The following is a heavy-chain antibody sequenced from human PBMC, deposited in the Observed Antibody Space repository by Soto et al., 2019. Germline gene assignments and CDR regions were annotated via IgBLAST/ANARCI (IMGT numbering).Heavy chain of an antibody. J-gene: IGHJ4*02. Sequence: QVQLVQSGAEVKKPGASVKVSCKASGYTFTSYGISWVRQAPGQGLEWMGWISAYNGNKNYAQKLQGRVTMTTDTSTSTAYMELRSLRSDDTAVYYCARDPPNWNYLGVFDYWGQGTLVTVSS. CDR1: GYTFTSYG. CDR2: ISAYNGNK. CDR3: ARDPPNWNYLGVFDY. D-gene: IGHD1-7*01. V-gene: IGHV1-18*01.